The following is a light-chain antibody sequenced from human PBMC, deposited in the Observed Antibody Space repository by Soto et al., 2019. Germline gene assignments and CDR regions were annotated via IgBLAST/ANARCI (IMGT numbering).Light chain of an antibody. CDR1: SSNIGNNA. J-gene: IGLJ3*02. V-gene: IGLV1-36*01. CDR2: FDD. CDR3: AAWDDILNGPV. Sequence: QSVLTQPPSVSAAPRQRVTISCSGSSSNIGNNAVNWYQQVPGKAPKLLIHFDDRVASGISDRFSGSKSGTSASLAISGLQSEDEADYYCAAWDDILNGPVFGGGTKLTVL.